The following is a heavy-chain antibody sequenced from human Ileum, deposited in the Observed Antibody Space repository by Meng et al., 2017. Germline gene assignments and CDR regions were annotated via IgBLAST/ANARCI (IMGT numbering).Heavy chain of an antibody. CDR3: ARGGPRDGHPDYGY. CDR1: GFTFSSYG. CDR2: ISSSTSYI. D-gene: IGHD5-24*01. V-gene: IGHV3-21*01. J-gene: IGHJ4*02. Sequence: GESLKISCAASGFTFSSYGMTWVRQAPGKGLEWVSSISSSTSYIYYADSVNGRFTISRDNAKNTLYLQMNSLRAEDTAVYFCARGGPRDGHPDYGYWGQGTLVTVSS.